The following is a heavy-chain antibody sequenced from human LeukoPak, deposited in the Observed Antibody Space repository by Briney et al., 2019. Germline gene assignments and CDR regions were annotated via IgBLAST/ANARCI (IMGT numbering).Heavy chain of an antibody. V-gene: IGHV4-34*01. Sequence: SETLSLTCTVYGESFSGYYWSWIRQPPGKGLEWIGEINHSGSTNYNSSLKSRVTISVDTSKNQFSLKLSSVTAADTAVYYCARENLNSGYYYYYMDVWGKGTTVTVSS. CDR1: GESFSGYY. D-gene: IGHD1-1*01. J-gene: IGHJ6*03. CDR3: ARENLNSGYYYYYMDV. CDR2: INHSGST.